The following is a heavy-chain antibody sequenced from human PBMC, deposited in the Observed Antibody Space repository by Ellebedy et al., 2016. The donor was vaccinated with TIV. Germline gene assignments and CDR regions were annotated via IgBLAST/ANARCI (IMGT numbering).Heavy chain of an antibody. D-gene: IGHD4-17*01. CDR3: ARLNGDYQDALDM. J-gene: IGHJ3*02. CDR2: IYYIGST. V-gene: IGHV4-31*03. Sequence: SETLSLTXTVSGGSINSGTSYWSWVRQRPGKGLEWIGYIYYIGSTDYSPSFKSRLDISIDTSKSQFSLKLRSVTVADTAVYYCARLNGDYQDALDMWGQGTLVTVSS. CDR1: GGSINSGTSY.